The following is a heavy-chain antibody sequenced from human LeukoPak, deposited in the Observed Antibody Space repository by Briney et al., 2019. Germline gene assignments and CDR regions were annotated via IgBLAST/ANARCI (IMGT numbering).Heavy chain of an antibody. Sequence: TGGSLRLSCAASGFSVSSNYMSWVRQAPGKGLEWVSVIYTGGSTYYADSVKGRFTISRDNSKNTVYLQMNSLRAEDTAVHYCARDGDSSGWNGFDPWGQGTLVTVSS. J-gene: IGHJ5*02. CDR2: IYTGGST. V-gene: IGHV3-66*01. CDR3: ARDGDSSGWNGFDP. D-gene: IGHD6-19*01. CDR1: GFSVSSNY.